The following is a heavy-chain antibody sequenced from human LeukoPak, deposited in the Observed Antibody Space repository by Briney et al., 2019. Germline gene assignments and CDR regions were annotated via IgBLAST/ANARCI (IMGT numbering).Heavy chain of an antibody. Sequence: GRSLRLSCAASGFTFDDYAMHWVRQAPGKGLEWVSGISWNSGSIGYADSVKGRFTISRDNAKNSLYLQMNSLRAEDTALYYCKKDNEYSSSLGGGFDYWGQGTLVTVSS. CDR2: ISWNSGSI. CDR3: KKDNEYSSSLGGGFDY. V-gene: IGHV3-9*01. CDR1: GFTFDDYA. J-gene: IGHJ4*02. D-gene: IGHD6-6*01.